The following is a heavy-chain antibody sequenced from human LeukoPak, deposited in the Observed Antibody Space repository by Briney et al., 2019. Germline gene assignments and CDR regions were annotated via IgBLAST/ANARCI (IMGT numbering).Heavy chain of an antibody. CDR2: ISSTSSYI. CDR3: ARLYGSGSYPFDY. Sequence: PGGALRLSCAVSGFTFSDYNMKCVRQAPGEGVEWVSSISSTSSYIDYADSVKGRFTISRENAKNSLYLQMNSLRAEDTAVYYCARLYGSGSYPFDYWGQGTLVTVSS. J-gene: IGHJ4*02. D-gene: IGHD3-10*01. CDR1: GFTFSDYN. V-gene: IGHV3-21*01.